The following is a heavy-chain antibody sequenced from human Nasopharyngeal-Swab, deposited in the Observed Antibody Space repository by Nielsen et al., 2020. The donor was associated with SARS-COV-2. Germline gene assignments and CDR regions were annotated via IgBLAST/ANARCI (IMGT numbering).Heavy chain of an antibody. CDR1: GFTFSNYA. D-gene: IGHD5-12*01. CDR2: INNRGDDT. J-gene: IGHJ5*02. V-gene: IGHV3-23*01. CDR3: VKDLAYDEVS. Sequence: GGSLRLSCAASGFTFSNYAMSWVRQAPGKGLEWVSTINNRGDDTHYVDSVRGRFTVSRDNSKNTLYLQMNSLRGEDTAIYYCVKDLAYDEVSWGQGTLVTVSS.